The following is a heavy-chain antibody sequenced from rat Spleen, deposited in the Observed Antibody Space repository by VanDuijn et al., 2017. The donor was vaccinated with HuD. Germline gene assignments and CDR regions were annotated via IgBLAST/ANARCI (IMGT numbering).Heavy chain of an antibody. J-gene: IGHJ2*01. CDR3: ARRHYGYTDYFDY. Sequence: EVQLQESGPGLVKPSQSLSLTCSVTVYSITSSYRWNWIRKFPGNKLEWMGYINSAGSTNYNPSLKSRIPITRDTSRNQFFLQVNSVTTEDTATYYCARRHYGYTDYFDYWGQGVMVTVSS. CDR1: VYSITSSYR. D-gene: IGHD1-9*01. V-gene: IGHV3-3*01. CDR2: INSAGST.